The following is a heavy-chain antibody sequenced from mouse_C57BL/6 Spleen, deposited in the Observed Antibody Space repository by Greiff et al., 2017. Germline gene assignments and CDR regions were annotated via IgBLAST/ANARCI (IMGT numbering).Heavy chain of an antibody. D-gene: IGHD2-4*01. CDR3: ARDDYWFAY. CDR1: GFTFSDYG. V-gene: IGHV5-17*01. J-gene: IGHJ3*01. CDR2: ISSGSSTI. Sequence: EVMLVESGGGLVKPGGSLKLSCAASGFTFSDYGMHWVRQAPEKGLEWVAYISSGSSTIYYADTVKGRFTISRDNAKNTLFLQMTSLRSEDTAMYYCARDDYWFAYWGQGTLVTVSA.